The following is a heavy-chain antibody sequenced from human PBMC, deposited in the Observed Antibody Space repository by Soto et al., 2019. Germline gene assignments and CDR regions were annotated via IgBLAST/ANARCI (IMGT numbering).Heavy chain of an antibody. CDR1: GYSFTSDN. CDR2: MNPYNGRS. CDR3: ARGQDYFDTSGYNDY. Sequence: QVQLVQSGSEVKKPGASVRVSCEASGYSFTSDNINWVRQAPGQGLEWVGYMNPYNGRSGYGQKFQGRVILTRDTSINTVYMELTNLRSEDTAVYYCARGQDYFDTSGYNDYWGRGTLITVSS. V-gene: IGHV1-8*01. J-gene: IGHJ4*02. D-gene: IGHD3-22*01.